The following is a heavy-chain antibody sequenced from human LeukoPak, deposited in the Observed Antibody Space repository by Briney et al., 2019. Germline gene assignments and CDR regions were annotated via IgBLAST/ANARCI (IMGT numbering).Heavy chain of an antibody. V-gene: IGHV3-53*01. Sequence: PGGSLRLSCAASGFTVSNNYMTWVRQAPGKGLEWVSLIYSGGSTYYADSVKGRFTISRDNSKNTLYLQMNSLRAEDTAVYYCASEPHYYDSSGYYSYNWFDPWGQGTLVTVSS. CDR1: GFTVSNNY. D-gene: IGHD3-22*01. J-gene: IGHJ5*02. CDR3: ASEPHYYDSSGYYSYNWFDP. CDR2: IYSGGST.